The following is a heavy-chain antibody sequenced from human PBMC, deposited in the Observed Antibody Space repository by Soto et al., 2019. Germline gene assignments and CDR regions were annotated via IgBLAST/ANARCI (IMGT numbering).Heavy chain of an antibody. CDR2: IYYSGST. CDR3: AGRASRYYYDSSGYFDY. J-gene: IGHJ4*02. Sequence: PSETLSLTCPFSGFSISSYYWSWIRQPPGKGLEWIGYIYYSGSTNYNPSLKSRVTISVDTSKNQFSLKLSSVTAADTAVYYCAGRASRYYYDSSGYFDYWGQGTLVTVSS. CDR1: GFSISSYY. D-gene: IGHD3-22*01. V-gene: IGHV4-59*01.